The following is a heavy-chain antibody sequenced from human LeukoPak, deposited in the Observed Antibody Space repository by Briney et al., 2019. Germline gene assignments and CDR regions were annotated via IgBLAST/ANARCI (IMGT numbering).Heavy chain of an antibody. D-gene: IGHD6-25*01. Sequence: GGSLRLSCAASGFTFSSYAMSWVRQAPGKGLEWVSASSGSGGSTYYADSVKGRFTISRDNSKNTLYLQMNSLRAEDTAVYYCAKDLGAQRLFIREGVNWGQGTLVTVSS. CDR2: SSGSGGST. J-gene: IGHJ4*02. CDR1: GFTFSSYA. V-gene: IGHV3-23*01. CDR3: AKDLGAQRLFIREGVN.